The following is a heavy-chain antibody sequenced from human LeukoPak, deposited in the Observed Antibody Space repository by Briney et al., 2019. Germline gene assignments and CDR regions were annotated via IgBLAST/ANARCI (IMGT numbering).Heavy chain of an antibody. CDR2: IYTSGST. CDR1: GGSISSYY. V-gene: IGHV4-4*07. CDR3: ARAAAVPYYYYYYMDV. J-gene: IGHJ6*03. D-gene: IGHD6-13*01. Sequence: SETLSLTCTVSGGSISSYYWSWIRQPAGKGLEWIGRIYTSGSTNYNPPLKSRVTISVDTSKNQFSLKLSSVTAADTAVYYCARAAAVPYYYYYYMDVWGKGTTVTVSS.